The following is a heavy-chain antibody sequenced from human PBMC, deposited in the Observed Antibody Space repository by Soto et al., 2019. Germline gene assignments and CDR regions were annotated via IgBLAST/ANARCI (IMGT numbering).Heavy chain of an antibody. CDR1: GFNFNTYW. J-gene: IGHJ6*02. CDR2: IDTDGSRK. D-gene: IGHD4-4*01. Sequence: PGGSLRLSCAASGFNFNTYWMYWVRQAPGKGLEWVANIDTDGSRKNYVDSVKGRFIISRDNAKNSLFLQMNSLRAEDTAVYYCRRVHIEGNYANGVDVWGQGTTVTVSS. CDR3: RRVHIEGNYANGVDV. V-gene: IGHV3-7*03.